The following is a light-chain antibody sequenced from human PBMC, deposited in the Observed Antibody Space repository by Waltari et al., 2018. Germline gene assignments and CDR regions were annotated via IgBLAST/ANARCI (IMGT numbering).Light chain of an antibody. CDR3: QSYDSSNLWV. V-gene: IGLV6-57*01. J-gene: IGLJ3*02. Sequence: NFMLTQPHSVSVSPGKTVTISSTRSSGTFASTYVRWHQQRPGSSPTIVIYEHNQRPSGVPDRFSGSIDSSSNSASLTISGLKTEDEADYYCQSYDSSNLWVFGGGTKLTVL. CDR2: EHN. CDR1: SGTFASTY.